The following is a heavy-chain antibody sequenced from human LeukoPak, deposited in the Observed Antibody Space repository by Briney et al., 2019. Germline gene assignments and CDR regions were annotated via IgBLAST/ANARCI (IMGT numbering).Heavy chain of an antibody. D-gene: IGHD6-19*01. CDR1: GYTFTNTG. CDR2: VSAYNGNT. J-gene: IGHJ3*01. V-gene: IGHV1-18*01. CDR3: ARDAPQWRNAFDF. Sequence: ASVKVSCKASGYTFTNTGICWVRQAPGQGLEWMGWVSAYNGNTNYAQKFQGRVTMTTDTSTSTAYMELRSLRSDDTAVYFCARDAPQWRNAFDFWGQGTMVTVSS.